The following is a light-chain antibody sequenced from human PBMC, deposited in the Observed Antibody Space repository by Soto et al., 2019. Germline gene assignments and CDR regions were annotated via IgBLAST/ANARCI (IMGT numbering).Light chain of an antibody. Sequence: DIQMTQSPSSLSASVGDRVTITCQASQDISNYLNWYQQKPGKAPKLIIYDASNLETGGPSRFSVSGSGTDFTFTISCLQPEDIATYYCQQYDNPLVFTFGPGIKVDIK. J-gene: IGKJ3*01. CDR3: QQYDNPLVFT. V-gene: IGKV1-33*01. CDR1: QDISNY. CDR2: DAS.